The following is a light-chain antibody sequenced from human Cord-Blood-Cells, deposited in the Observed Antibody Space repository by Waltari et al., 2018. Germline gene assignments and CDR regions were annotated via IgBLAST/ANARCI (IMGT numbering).Light chain of an antibody. V-gene: IGLV5-45*02. J-gene: IGLJ3*02. CDR3: MIWHSSAWV. CDR1: SGINDGTSR. Sequence: QAVLTPPSSLCASPGASASLTCTLRSGINDGTSRIYWYQQNPGSPPQYPLRYKSDSDTQQGSGVPIRFSGSKDASTNAGILLISGLKSEDEADYYCMIWHSSAWVFGGGTKLTVL. CDR2: YKSDSDT.